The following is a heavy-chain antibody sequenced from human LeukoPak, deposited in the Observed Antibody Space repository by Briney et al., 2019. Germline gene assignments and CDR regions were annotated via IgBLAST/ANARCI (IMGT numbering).Heavy chain of an antibody. D-gene: IGHD6-13*01. Sequence: ASVKVSCKASSYTFTRYGISWVRQAPGQGLEWMGWISGSNGNTNYAQKFQGRVSMTADTSTSTAYMELRSLRSDDTAVYYCARVNLPSSSWVKYYYYYYMDVWGKGTTVTVSS. CDR2: ISGSNGNT. J-gene: IGHJ6*03. CDR3: ARVNLPSSSWVKYYYYYYMDV. V-gene: IGHV1-18*01. CDR1: SYTFTRYG.